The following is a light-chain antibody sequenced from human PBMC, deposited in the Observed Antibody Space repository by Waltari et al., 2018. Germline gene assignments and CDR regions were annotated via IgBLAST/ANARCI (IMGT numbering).Light chain of an antibody. CDR1: QGISSY. CDR3: QQYYSYPRT. Sequence: AIRMTQSPSSFSASTGDRVTITCRARQGISSYLAWYQQKPGKAPKLLIYAASTLQSGVTSRFSGSGSGTDFTLTISCLQSEDFATYYCQQYYSYPRTFGQGTKVEIK. V-gene: IGKV1-8*01. J-gene: IGKJ1*01. CDR2: AAS.